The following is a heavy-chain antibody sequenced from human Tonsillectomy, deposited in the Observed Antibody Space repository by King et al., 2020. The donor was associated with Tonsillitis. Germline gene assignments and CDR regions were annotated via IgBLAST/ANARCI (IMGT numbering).Heavy chain of an antibody. CDR2: ISSSSTYI. CDR1: GFTFSSYS. J-gene: IGHJ4*02. CDR3: ARVKHYYYDSSGYYY. Sequence: QLVQSGGGLVKPGGSLRLSCAASGFTFSSYSMNWVRQAPGKGLEWVSSISSSSTYIYYADSVKGRFTISRENAKNSLYLQMNSLRAEDTAVYYCARVKHYYYDSSGYYYWGQGTLVTVSS. V-gene: IGHV3-21*01. D-gene: IGHD3-22*01.